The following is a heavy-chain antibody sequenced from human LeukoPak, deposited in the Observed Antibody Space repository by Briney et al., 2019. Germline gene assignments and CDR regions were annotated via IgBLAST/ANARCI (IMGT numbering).Heavy chain of an antibody. CDR3: AKDVPGTYTPIFDP. CDR2: ISWNSGGI. V-gene: IGHV3-9*01. Sequence: GRSLRLSCAASGFTFENYAMYWVRQAPGKGLEWVSFISWNSGGIHYADSVKGRFTISRDNAKNSLYLQMNSLRPEDTALYYCAKDVPGTYTPIFDPWGQGTLVTVSS. J-gene: IGHJ5*02. CDR1: GFTFENYA. D-gene: IGHD1-26*01.